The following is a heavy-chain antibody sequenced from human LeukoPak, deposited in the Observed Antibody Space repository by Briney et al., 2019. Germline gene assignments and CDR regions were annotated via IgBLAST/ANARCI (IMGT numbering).Heavy chain of an antibody. Sequence: PGGSLRLSCAASGFTFSNAWMSWVRQAPGKGLEWVGRIKSKTDGGTTDYAAPVKGRFTISRDDSKNTLYLQMNSLKTEDTAVYYCTTELLWFGELTRNFDYWGQGTLVTVSS. CDR2: IKSKTDGGTT. V-gene: IGHV3-15*01. D-gene: IGHD3-10*01. CDR1: GFTFSNAW. J-gene: IGHJ4*02. CDR3: TTELLWFGELTRNFDY.